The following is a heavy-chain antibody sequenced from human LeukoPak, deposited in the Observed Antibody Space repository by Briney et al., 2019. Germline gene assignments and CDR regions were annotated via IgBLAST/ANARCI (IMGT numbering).Heavy chain of an antibody. V-gene: IGHV4-39*01. CDR1: GGSMRTPSHY. CDR3: ARRNTVIADTMPLNAFDV. J-gene: IGHJ3*01. CDR2: MFYSGST. D-gene: IGHD2-2*01. Sequence: SETLSLTCTVSGGSMRTPSHYWDWIRQPPGKGLEWIGSMFYSGSTYYNPSFRSRVTISGDTSTNQISLTLTSLTAADTAVYYCARRNTVIADTMPLNAFDVWGQGTMVTVSS.